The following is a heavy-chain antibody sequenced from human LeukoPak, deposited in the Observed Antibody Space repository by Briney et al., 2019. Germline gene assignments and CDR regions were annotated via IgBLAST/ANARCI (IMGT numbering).Heavy chain of an antibody. CDR2: IRSGGGTI. J-gene: IGHJ4*02. CDR3: TRGSQWDLLGSCDY. V-gene: IGHV3-11*04. Sequence: GGSLRLSCAASGFTFSDYSDYYMSWIRQAPGKGLEWVSYIRSGGGTIYYADSVKGRFTISRDNAKNSVYLQMNSLRAEDTAVYYCTRGSQWDLLGSCDYWGQGTLVSVSS. CDR1: GFTFSDYSDYY. D-gene: IGHD1-26*01.